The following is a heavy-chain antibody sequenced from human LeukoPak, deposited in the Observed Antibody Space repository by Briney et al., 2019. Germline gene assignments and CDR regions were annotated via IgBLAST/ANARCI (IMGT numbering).Heavy chain of an antibody. J-gene: IGHJ4*02. CDR1: GFTFSNYE. D-gene: IGHD6-19*01. Sequence: GGSLRLSCAASGFTFSNYEMNWVRQAPGKGLEWVANINRDGSNKYYADSVKGRFTISRDNAKNSLYLQINSLRAEDTAVYYCARDRSGFLFDYWGQGTLVTVSS. V-gene: IGHV3-48*03. CDR3: ARDRSGFLFDY. CDR2: INRDGSNK.